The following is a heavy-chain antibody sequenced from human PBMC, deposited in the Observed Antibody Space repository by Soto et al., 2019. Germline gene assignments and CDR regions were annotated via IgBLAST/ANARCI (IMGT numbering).Heavy chain of an antibody. CDR3: SRSGSYSPYYLDY. CDR1: GGSISNYY. Sequence: SETLSLTCTVSGGSISNYYWSWIRQPPGKGLEWIGYIYYTGSTNYNPSLKSRVTISVDTSENQFSLRLSSVTAADTAIYYYSRSGSYSPYYLDYWGQGTLVTVSS. D-gene: IGHD3-10*01. J-gene: IGHJ4*02. V-gene: IGHV4-59*01. CDR2: IYYTGST.